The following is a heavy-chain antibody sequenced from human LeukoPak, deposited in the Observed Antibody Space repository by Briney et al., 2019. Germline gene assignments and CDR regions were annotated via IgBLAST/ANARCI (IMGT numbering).Heavy chain of an antibody. J-gene: IGHJ6*03. D-gene: IGHD2-2*01. CDR3: ARESVVVPAANYYYYYYMDV. Sequence: SETLSLTCAVYGGSFSGYYWSWIRQPPGKGLEWIGEINHGGSTNYNPSLKRRVTISVDTSKNQFSLTLSSVTAADTAVYYCARESVVVPAANYYYYYYMDVWGKGTTVTVSS. CDR2: INHGGST. V-gene: IGHV4-34*01. CDR1: GGSFSGYY.